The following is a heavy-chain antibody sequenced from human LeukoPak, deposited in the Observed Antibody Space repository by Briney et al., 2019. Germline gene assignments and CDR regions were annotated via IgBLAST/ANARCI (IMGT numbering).Heavy chain of an antibody. CDR1: GFTVSSNY. CDR3: ARDKIVGPTTLDY. CDR2: IYSGGST. Sequence: GGSLRLSCAASGFTVSSNYMSWVRQAPGKGLEWVSVIYSGGSTYYADSVKGRFTISRDSSKNTLYLQMNSLRAEDTAVYYCARDKIVGPTTLDYWGQRTLVTASS. V-gene: IGHV3-53*01. D-gene: IGHD1-26*01. J-gene: IGHJ4*02.